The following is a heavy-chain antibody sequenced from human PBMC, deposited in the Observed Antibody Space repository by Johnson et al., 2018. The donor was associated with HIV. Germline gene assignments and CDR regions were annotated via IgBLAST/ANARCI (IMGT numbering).Heavy chain of an antibody. Sequence: VQLVESGGGLVQPGGSLRLSCAASGFTFSSYDMHWVRQATGKNLEWVSAIGVAGDTYYAGSVRGRFTISRDNAKNSLYLQMNSLRAEDTALYYCARDWFMVQGADAFDIWGQGTMVTVSS. CDR2: IGVAGDT. CDR1: GFTFSSYD. J-gene: IGHJ3*02. V-gene: IGHV3-13*01. D-gene: IGHD3-10*01. CDR3: ARDWFMVQGADAFDI.